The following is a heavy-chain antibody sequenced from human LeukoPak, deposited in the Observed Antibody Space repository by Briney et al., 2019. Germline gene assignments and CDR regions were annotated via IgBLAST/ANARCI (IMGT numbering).Heavy chain of an antibody. CDR2: IRSKTYGGTT. D-gene: IGHD6-19*01. CDR3: TREGGWYYFDY. CDR1: GFTFGDYP. J-gene: IGHJ4*02. V-gene: IGHV3-49*04. Sequence: GGSLRPSCTASGFTFGDYPMSWVRQAPGKGLEWVGFIRSKTYGGTTEYAASVKGRFTISRDDSKSIAYLHMDSLKTEDTALYYCTREGGWYYFDYWGQGTLVTVSS.